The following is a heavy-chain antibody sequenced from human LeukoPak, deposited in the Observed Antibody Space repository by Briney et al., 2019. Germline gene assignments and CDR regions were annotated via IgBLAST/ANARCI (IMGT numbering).Heavy chain of an antibody. CDR1: GYTFTSYY. D-gene: IGHD3-22*01. J-gene: IGHJ4*02. Sequence: VSVKVSCKASGYTFTSYYMHWVRQAPGQGLEWMGIINPSGGSTSYAQKFQGRVTMTRDMSTSTVYMELSSLRSEDTAVYYCARGDSSGYTPLPFDYWGQGTLVTVSS. CDR2: INPSGGST. V-gene: IGHV1-46*01. CDR3: ARGDSSGYTPLPFDY.